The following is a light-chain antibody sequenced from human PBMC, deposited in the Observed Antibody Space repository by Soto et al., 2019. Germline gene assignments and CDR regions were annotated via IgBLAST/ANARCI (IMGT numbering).Light chain of an antibody. Sequence: QSVLTQPTSVSGAPGQRVTISCTGSSSNIGAGYDVHWYKQLPGTAPKLLIFGNNNRPSGVPDRFSGSKFGPSASLAITGLQDDDEADYYCQSYDRSLSGTVLGGGTKVTVL. CDR3: QSYDRSLSGTV. V-gene: IGLV1-40*01. CDR2: GNN. CDR1: SSNIGAGYD. J-gene: IGLJ3*02.